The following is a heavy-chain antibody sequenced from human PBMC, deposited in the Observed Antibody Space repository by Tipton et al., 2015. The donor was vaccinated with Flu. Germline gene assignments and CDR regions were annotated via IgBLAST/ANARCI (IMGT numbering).Heavy chain of an antibody. CDR1: GYTFTSYG. CDR2: ISAYNGNT. J-gene: IGHJ6*02. V-gene: IGHV1-18*01. Sequence: QLVQSGAEVKKPGASVKVSCKASGYTFTSYGISWVRQAPGQGLEWMGWISAYNGNTNYAQKLQGRVTMTTDTSTSTAYMELRSLRSDDTAVYYCAKDGGSGRGYYYYYGMDVWGQGTTVTVSS. D-gene: IGHD3-10*01. CDR3: AKDGGSGRGYYYYYGMDV.